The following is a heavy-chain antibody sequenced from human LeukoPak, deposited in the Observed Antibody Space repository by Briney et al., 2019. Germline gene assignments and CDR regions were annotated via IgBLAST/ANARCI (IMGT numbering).Heavy chain of an antibody. Sequence: GGSLRLSCAASGFTFSTYAMTWVRQAPGKGLQWVSAISGSGGGTYYADSVKGRFTISRDNSKNTLYLQMNSLRAEDTAVYYCARDWGAYYHFFDYWGQGTLVTVSS. CDR3: ARDWGAYYHFFDY. D-gene: IGHD3-22*01. J-gene: IGHJ4*02. CDR1: GFTFSTYA. V-gene: IGHV3-23*01. CDR2: ISGSGGGT.